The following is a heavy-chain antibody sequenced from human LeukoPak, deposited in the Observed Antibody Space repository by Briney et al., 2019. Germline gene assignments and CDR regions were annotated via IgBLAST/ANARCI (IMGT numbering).Heavy chain of an antibody. CDR2: IYPGDSDT. J-gene: IGHJ6*03. CDR1: GYSFTSYW. CDR3: ARHMSTRGYSGYDDLYYYYYYMDV. Sequence: GESLKISCKGSGYSFTSYWIGWVRQMPGKGLEWMGIIYPGDSDTRYSPSFQGQVTISADKSISTAYLQWSSLKASDTAMYYCARHMSTRGYSGYDDLYYYYYYMDVWGKGTTVTISS. D-gene: IGHD5-12*01. V-gene: IGHV5-51*01.